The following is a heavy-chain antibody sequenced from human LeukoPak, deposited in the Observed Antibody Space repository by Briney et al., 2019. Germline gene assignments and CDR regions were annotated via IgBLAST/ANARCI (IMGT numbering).Heavy chain of an antibody. CDR2: IYYSGST. CDR1: GGSISSYY. Sequence: SETLSLTCTVSGGSISSYYWSWLRQPPGKGLEWIGYIYYSGSTNYNPSLKSRVTISVDTSKNQFSLKLSSVTAADTAVYYCARGSGELLPWGQGTLVTVSS. J-gene: IGHJ5*02. CDR3: ARGSGELLP. D-gene: IGHD1-26*01. V-gene: IGHV4-59*08.